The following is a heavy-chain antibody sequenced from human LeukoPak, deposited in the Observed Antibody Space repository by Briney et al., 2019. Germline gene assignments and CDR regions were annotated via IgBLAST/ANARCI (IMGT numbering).Heavy chain of an antibody. V-gene: IGHV4-39*01. CDR2: IYYSGST. CDR1: GGSISSSSYY. Sequence: SETLSLTCTVSGGSISSSSYYWGWIRQPPGKGLEWIGSIYYSGSTYYNPSLKSRVTISVDTSKNQFSLKLSSVTAADTAVYYCARQPAAAGNDLFDYWGQGTLVTVSS. J-gene: IGHJ4*02. CDR3: ARQPAAAGNDLFDY. D-gene: IGHD6-13*01.